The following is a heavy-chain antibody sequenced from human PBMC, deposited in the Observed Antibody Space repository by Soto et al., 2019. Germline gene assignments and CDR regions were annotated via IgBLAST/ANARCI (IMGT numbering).Heavy chain of an antibody. Sequence: GASVKVSCKASGYTFTSHGIHWVRQAPGQRLEWTGWINAGNGNTKYSEKFQGRVTITRDTSASTAYLELSSLRSEDTAVYYCASDPGDSGVNYHHYYYGMDVWGQGTRVTVSS. CDR2: INAGNGNT. J-gene: IGHJ6*02. CDR1: GYTFTSHG. CDR3: ASDPGDSGVNYHHYYYGMDV. V-gene: IGHV1-3*01. D-gene: IGHD3-22*01.